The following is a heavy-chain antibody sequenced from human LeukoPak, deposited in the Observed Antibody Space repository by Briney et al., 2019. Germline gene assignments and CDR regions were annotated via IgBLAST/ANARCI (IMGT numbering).Heavy chain of an antibody. CDR2: ISGSGGST. CDR3: AKEESPAAIQLVAFDI. D-gene: IGHD2-2*01. Sequence: PGGSLRLSCAASGFTFSSYAMSWVRQAPGKGLEWVSAISGSGGSTYYADSVKGRFTISRDNSKNTLYLQMNSLRAEDTAVYYCAKEESPAAIQLVAFDIWGQGTMVTVSS. J-gene: IGHJ3*02. V-gene: IGHV3-23*01. CDR1: GFTFSSYA.